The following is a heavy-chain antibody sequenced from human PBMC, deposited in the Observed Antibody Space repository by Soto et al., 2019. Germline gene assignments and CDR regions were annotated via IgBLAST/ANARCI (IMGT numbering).Heavy chain of an antibody. V-gene: IGHV3-23*01. Sequence: EVQLLESGGGLVQPGGSLRLSCAASGFMFSAYAMTWVRQAPGKGLEWVSDISGGGGSTYYADYVKGRFTISRDDSMNTLYLQMQNLRDEDTAIHYCAKDRAYCTSTNCNYWYFDLWGRGTLVAVSS. J-gene: IGHJ2*01. D-gene: IGHD2-2*01. CDR1: GFMFSAYA. CDR2: ISGGGGST. CDR3: AKDRAYCTSTNCNYWYFDL.